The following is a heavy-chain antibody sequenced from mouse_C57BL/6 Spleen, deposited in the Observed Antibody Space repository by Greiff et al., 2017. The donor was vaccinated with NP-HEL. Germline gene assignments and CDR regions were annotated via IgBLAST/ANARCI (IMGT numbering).Heavy chain of an antibody. CDR2: IDPSDSYT. V-gene: IGHV1-69*01. Sequence: QVQLQQPGAELVMPGASVKLSCKASGYTFTSYWMHWVKQRPGQGLEWIGEIDPSDSYTNYNQKFKGKSTLTVDKSSSTAYMQLSSLTSEDSAVYYCARWNSTMITTGPLYFDYWGQGTTLTVSS. D-gene: IGHD2-4*01. CDR1: GYTFTSYW. CDR3: ARWNSTMITTGPLYFDY. J-gene: IGHJ2*01.